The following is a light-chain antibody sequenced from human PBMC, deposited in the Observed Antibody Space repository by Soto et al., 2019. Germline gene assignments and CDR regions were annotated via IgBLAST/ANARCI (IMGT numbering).Light chain of an antibody. CDR3: SSYAGSNIGV. J-gene: IGLJ2*01. V-gene: IGLV2-8*01. CDR2: EVS. CDR1: SSDVGGYNY. Sequence: QSVLTQPTSASGSPGQSVTISCTGTSSDVGGYNYVSWYQQHPGKAPKLMIYEVSKRPSGVPDRFSGSKSGNTASLTVSGLQAEDEADYYCSSYAGSNIGVFGGGTKLTVL.